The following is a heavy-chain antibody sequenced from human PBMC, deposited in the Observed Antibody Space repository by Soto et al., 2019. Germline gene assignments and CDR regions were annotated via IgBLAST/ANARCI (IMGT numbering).Heavy chain of an antibody. CDR3: ARDRRVDEGDCGGGSCHFFYYGMDV. CDR1: GFTFSNYW. CDR2: IKQDGGEK. Sequence: EVQLVESGGGLVQPGGSLRLSCAASGFTFSNYWMSWVRQAPGKGLEWVANIKQDGGEKYYVDSVKGRFTVSRDNAKNSLFLQMNSLRAEDTAVYYCARDRRVDEGDCGGGSCHFFYYGMDVWGRGTTVTVSS. D-gene: IGHD2-15*01. J-gene: IGHJ6*02. V-gene: IGHV3-7*03.